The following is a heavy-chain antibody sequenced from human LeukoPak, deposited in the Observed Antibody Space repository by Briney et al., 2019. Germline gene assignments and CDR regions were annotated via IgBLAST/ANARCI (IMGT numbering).Heavy chain of an antibody. CDR3: ARSPSYGDYTYYMDV. V-gene: IGHV4-59*01. J-gene: IGHJ6*03. D-gene: IGHD4-17*01. Sequence: SETLSLTCTVSDDSITMYYWTWIRQPPGKVLEWIGSIYYSGNTYYNASLKSQVSISIDTSKNQFSLKLSSVTAADTAVYYCARSPSYGDYTYYMDVWGKGTTATISS. CDR1: DDSITMYY. CDR2: IYYSGNT.